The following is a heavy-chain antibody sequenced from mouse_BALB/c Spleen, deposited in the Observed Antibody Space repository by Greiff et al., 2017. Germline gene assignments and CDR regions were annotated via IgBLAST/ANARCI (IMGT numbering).Heavy chain of an antibody. D-gene: IGHD1-1*01. CDR3: ARSDYYGSSRAWFAY. J-gene: IGHJ3*01. CDR2: ISSGSSTI. CDR1: GFTFSSFG. Sequence: EVKLVESGGGLVQPGGSRKLSCAASGFTFSSFGMHWVRQAPEKGLEWVAYISSGSSTIYYADTVKGRFTISRDNPKNTLFLQMTSLRSEDTAMYYCARSDYYGSSRAWFAYWGQGTLVTVSA. V-gene: IGHV5-17*02.